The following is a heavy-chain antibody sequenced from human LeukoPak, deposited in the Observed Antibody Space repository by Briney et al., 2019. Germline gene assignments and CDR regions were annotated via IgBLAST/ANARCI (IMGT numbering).Heavy chain of an antibody. Sequence: PGGSLRLSCAASGFTFSSYGMHWVRQAPGKGLEWVAVMWYDGSNKYYADSVKGRFTISRDNSKNTLYLQMNSLRAEDTAVYYCARERGYYDSSGYYSFGLDYWGQGALVTVSS. D-gene: IGHD3-22*01. J-gene: IGHJ4*02. CDR3: ARERGYYDSSGYYSFGLDY. CDR1: GFTFSSYG. V-gene: IGHV3-33*01. CDR2: MWYDGSNK.